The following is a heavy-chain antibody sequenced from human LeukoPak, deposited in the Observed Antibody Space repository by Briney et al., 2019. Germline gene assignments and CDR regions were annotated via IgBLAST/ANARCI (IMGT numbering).Heavy chain of an antibody. V-gene: IGHV4-39*07. D-gene: IGHD3-22*01. CDR2: IYYSGST. CDR3: AREGQDYYDSSGYFY. J-gene: IGHJ4*02. CDR1: GGSISSSSYY. Sequence: SETLSLTCTVSGGSISSSSYYWGWIRQPPGKGLEWIGSIYYSGSTYYNPSLKSRVTISVDTSKNQFSLKLSSVTAADTAVYYFAREGQDYYDSSGYFYWGQGTLVTVSS.